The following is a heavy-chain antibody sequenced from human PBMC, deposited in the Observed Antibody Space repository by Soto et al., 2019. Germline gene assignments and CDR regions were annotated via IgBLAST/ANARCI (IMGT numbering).Heavy chain of an antibody. V-gene: IGHV4-59*01. CDR2: IHYGGGT. CDR3: VGARDGGVGATYSES. J-gene: IGHJ4*02. CDR1: GASMTSYY. Sequence: PETLTITCTASGASMTSYYWTWIWQPPGKGLEWSGFIHYGGGTVYNPAPRSRVTVTAETSKKQFSLNLSSVTAADTPVYYCVGARDGGVGATYSESWGQGALLTVSS. D-gene: IGHD1-26*01.